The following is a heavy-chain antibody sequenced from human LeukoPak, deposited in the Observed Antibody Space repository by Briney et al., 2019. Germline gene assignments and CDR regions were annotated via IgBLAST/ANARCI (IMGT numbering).Heavy chain of an antibody. D-gene: IGHD1-26*01. CDR2: INHSGST. J-gene: IGHJ4*02. Sequence: SETLSLTCAVYGGSFSGYYWSWIRQPPGKGLEWIGEINHSGSTNYNPSLKSRVTISEDTSKNQFSLKLSSVTAADTAVYYCATNPSGSYYVDYWGQGTLVTVSS. CDR1: GGSFSGYY. CDR3: ATNPSGSYYVDY. V-gene: IGHV4-34*01.